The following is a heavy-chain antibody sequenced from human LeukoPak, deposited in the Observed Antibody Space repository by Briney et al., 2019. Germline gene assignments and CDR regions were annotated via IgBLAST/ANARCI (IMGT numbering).Heavy chain of an antibody. CDR2: ISSSSSYI. Sequence: GGSLRLSCAASGFTFSSYSMNWVRQAPGKGLEWVSSISSSSSYIYYADSVKGRFTISRDNAKNSLYLQMNSLRAEDTAVYYCARAATMVRGVITPLMFDYWGQGTLVTVSS. D-gene: IGHD3-10*01. J-gene: IGHJ4*02. V-gene: IGHV3-21*01. CDR3: ARAATMVRGVITPLMFDY. CDR1: GFTFSSYS.